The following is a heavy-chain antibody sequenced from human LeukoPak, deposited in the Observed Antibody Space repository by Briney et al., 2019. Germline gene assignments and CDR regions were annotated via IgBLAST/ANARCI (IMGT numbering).Heavy chain of an antibody. J-gene: IGHJ4*02. V-gene: IGHV3-23*01. D-gene: IGHD3-10*01. CDR2: ISGSGGST. CDR1: GFTFSSYA. CDR3: AKALVPVLLWFGELRPHDY. Sequence: GGSLRLSCAASGFTFSSYAMSWVRQAPGKGLEWVSAISGSGGSTYYADSVKGRFTISRDNSKNTLYLQMNSLRAEDTAVYYCAKALVPVLLWFGELRPHDYWGQGTLVTVSS.